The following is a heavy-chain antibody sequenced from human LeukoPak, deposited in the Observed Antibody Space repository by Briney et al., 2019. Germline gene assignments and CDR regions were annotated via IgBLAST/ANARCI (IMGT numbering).Heavy chain of an antibody. CDR1: GFTFSNAW. Sequence: KPGGSLRLSCAASGFTFSNAWMSWVRQAPGKGLEWIGRIKSQTDGGTIAYAAPVKGRFTISRDDSKNTLDLQMNSLKTEDTAVYYCATAAGIAAPGTKGIDYWGQGTLVTVSS. V-gene: IGHV3-15*01. CDR2: IKSQTDGGTI. J-gene: IGHJ4*02. CDR3: ATAAGIAAPGTKGIDY. D-gene: IGHD6-13*01.